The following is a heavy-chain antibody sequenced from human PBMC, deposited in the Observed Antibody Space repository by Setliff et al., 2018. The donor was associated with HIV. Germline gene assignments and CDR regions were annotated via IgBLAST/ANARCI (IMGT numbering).Heavy chain of an antibody. CDR1: GASFSGYY. CDR3: ARLGWAATAGTWDYYYYGMDV. Sequence: LSLTCAVYGASFSGYYWSWVRQPPGKGLEWIGEINHSGSTNYNPSLKSRVTISVDTSKNQFSLKVRSVTAADTAVYYCARLGWAATAGTWDYYYYGMDVWGQGTTVTVSS. V-gene: IGHV4-34*01. J-gene: IGHJ6*02. CDR2: INHSGST. D-gene: IGHD6-13*01.